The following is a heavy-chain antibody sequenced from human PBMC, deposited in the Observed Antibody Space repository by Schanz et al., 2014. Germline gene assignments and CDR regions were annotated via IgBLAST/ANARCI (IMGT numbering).Heavy chain of an antibody. J-gene: IGHJ2*01. D-gene: IGHD1-1*01. CDR3: ARDVGRPGHFWYFDL. Sequence: QVQLVQSGAEVKEPGASVKVSCKASAYTFTRHYMHWVRQAPGQGLEWMGRINPNTGGTNFAQKFQGRISMTRDTSTTTFYMELSSLTSDDTAVYFCARDVGRPGHFWYFDLWGRGTLVTVSS. CDR1: AYTFTRHY. V-gene: IGHV1-2*06. CDR2: INPNTGGT.